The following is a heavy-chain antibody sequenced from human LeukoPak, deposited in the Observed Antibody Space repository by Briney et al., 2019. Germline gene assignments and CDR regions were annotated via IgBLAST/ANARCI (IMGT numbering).Heavy chain of an antibody. CDR2: ISGSGGST. V-gene: IGHV3-23*01. J-gene: IGHJ4*02. CDR3: AKDTRSRPYSTPYYFDY. CDR1: GFTFSSYA. D-gene: IGHD6-13*01. Sequence: GGSLRLSCAASGFTFSSYAMSWVRQAPGKGLEWVSAISGSGGSTYYADSVKGRFTISRDNSKNTLYLQMNSLRAEDTAVYYCAKDTRSRPYSTPYYFDYWGQGTLVTVSS.